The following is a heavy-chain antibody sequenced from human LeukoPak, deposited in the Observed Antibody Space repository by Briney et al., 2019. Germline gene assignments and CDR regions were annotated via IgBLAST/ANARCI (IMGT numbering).Heavy chain of an antibody. CDR1: GFTFSSYA. D-gene: IGHD5-18*01. V-gene: IGHV3-9*03. CDR3: AKARGYSYGTTYFDY. J-gene: IGHJ4*02. Sequence: GGSLRLSCAASGFTFSSYAMHWVRQAPGKGLEWVSGISWNSGSIGYADSVKGRFTISRDNAKNSLYLQMNSLRAEDMALYYCAKARGYSYGTTYFDYWGQGTLVTVSS. CDR2: ISWNSGSI.